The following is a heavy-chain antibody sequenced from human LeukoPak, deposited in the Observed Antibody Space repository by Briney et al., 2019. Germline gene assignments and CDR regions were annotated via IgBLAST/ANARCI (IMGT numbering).Heavy chain of an antibody. Sequence: HGESLNISCKGSGYSFTSYWIGWVRQMPGKGLEWMGIIYPGDSDTRYSPSFQGQVNISADKSISTAYLQWSSLKASGTAMYYCARHQQWPLYNWFDPWGQGTLVTVSS. CDR2: IYPGDSDT. D-gene: IGHD6-19*01. J-gene: IGHJ5*02. V-gene: IGHV5-51*01. CDR3: ARHQQWPLYNWFDP. CDR1: GYSFTSYW.